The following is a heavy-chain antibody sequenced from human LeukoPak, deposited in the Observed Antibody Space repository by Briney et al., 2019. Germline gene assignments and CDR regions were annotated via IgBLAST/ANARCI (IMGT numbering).Heavy chain of an antibody. Sequence: GGSLRLSCAASGFTFSTYNMNWVRQAPGKGLEWVSSISGSSSYIYYADSVKGRFSISRDNAKNSLYLQMNSLRAEDTAVYYCARGSILKYYYGSGSSKTLNYYYYYMDVWGKGTTVTISS. CDR3: ARGSILKYYYGSGSSKTLNYYYYYMDV. J-gene: IGHJ6*03. V-gene: IGHV3-21*04. CDR2: ISGSSSYI. CDR1: GFTFSTYN. D-gene: IGHD3-10*01.